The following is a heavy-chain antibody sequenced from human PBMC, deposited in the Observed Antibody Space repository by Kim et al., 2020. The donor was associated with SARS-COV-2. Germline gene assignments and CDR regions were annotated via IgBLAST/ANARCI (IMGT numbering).Heavy chain of an antibody. V-gene: IGHV1-69*04. CDR3: VASGIAVADPFDY. D-gene: IGHD6-19*01. CDR2: IIPILGIA. J-gene: IGHJ4*02. Sequence: SVKVSCKSSGGTFSSYAISWVRQAPGQGLEWMGRIIPILGIANYAQKFQGRVTITADKSTSTAYMELSSLRSEDTAVYYCVASGIAVADPFDYWGQGTLVTVSS. CDR1: GGTFSSYA.